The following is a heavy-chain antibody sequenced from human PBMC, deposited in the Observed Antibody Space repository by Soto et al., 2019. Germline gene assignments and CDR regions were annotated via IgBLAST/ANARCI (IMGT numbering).Heavy chain of an antibody. V-gene: IGHV1-69*04. CDR1: GGTFSSYT. D-gene: IGHD3-16*01. CDR2: IIPILGIA. CDR3: ARDFTRGIMITFGGDL. J-gene: IGHJ5*02. Sequence: ASVKVSCKASGGTFSSYTISWVRQAPGQGLEWMGRIIPILGIANYAQKFQGRVTITADKSTSTAYMELSSLRSEDTAVYYCARDFTRGIMITFGGDLWGQGTLVTVSS.